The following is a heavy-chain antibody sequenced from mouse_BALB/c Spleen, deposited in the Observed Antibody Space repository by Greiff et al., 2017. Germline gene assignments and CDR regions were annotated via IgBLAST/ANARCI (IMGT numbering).Heavy chain of an antibody. CDR1: GFTFSSYA. V-gene: IGHV5-6-5*01. Sequence: EVQLQESGGGLVKPGGSLKLSCAASGFTFSSYAMSWVRQTPEKRLEWVASISSGGSTYYPDSVKGRFTISRDNARNILYLQMSSLRSEDTAMYYCARGGGYGNYGNYFDYWGQGTTLTVSS. J-gene: IGHJ2*01. D-gene: IGHD2-10*02. CDR2: ISSGGST. CDR3: ARGGGYGNYGNYFDY.